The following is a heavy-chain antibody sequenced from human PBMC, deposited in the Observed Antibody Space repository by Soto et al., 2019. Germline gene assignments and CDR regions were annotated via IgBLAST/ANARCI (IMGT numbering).Heavy chain of an antibody. V-gene: IGHV3-30*03. CDR2: ISYDGSNK. Sequence: QVQLVESGGGVVQPGRSLRLSCTASGFTFRSYGMHWVRQAPGKGLEWVSLISYDGSNKYYADSVKGRFTISSDNSKNTLFLQMSSLTTEDTAGYYCASGVVVTATRVFDYWGQGNRVTVSS. J-gene: IGHJ4*02. D-gene: IGHD2-15*01. CDR3: ASGVVVTATRVFDY. CDR1: GFTFRSYG.